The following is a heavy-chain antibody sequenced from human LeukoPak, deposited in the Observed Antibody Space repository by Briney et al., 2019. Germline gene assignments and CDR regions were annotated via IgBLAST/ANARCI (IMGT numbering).Heavy chain of an antibody. D-gene: IGHD2-21*02. J-gene: IGHJ4*02. CDR1: GGSFSGYY. V-gene: IGHV4-34*01. CDR3: AVSNCGGDCYTYYFDY. Sequence: SETLSLTCAVYGGSFSGYYWSWIRQPPGKGLEWIGEINHSGSTNYNPSLKSRVTISVDASKNQFSLKLSSVTAADTAVYYCAVSNCGGDCYTYYFDYWGQGTLVTVSS. CDR2: INHSGST.